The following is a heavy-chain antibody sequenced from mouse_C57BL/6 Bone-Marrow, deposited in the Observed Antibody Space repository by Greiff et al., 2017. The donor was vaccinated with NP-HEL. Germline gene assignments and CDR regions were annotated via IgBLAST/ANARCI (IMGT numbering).Heavy chain of an antibody. CDR3: ARALITTVVADY. J-gene: IGHJ2*01. V-gene: IGHV1-22*01. CDR1: GYTFTDYN. D-gene: IGHD1-1*01. CDR2: INPNNGGT. Sequence: VQLQQSGPELVKPGASVKMSCKASGYTFTDYNMHWVKQSHGKSLEWIGYINPNNGGTSYNQKFKGKATLTVNKSSSTAYMELRSLTSEDSAVYYCARALITTVVADYWGQGTTLTVSS.